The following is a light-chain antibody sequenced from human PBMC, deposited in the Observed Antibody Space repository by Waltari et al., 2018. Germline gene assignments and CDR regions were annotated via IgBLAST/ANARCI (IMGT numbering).Light chain of an antibody. CDR2: YND. CDR3: SVWDDNLNALV. Sequence: QSVLTQPPSLSEAPDQTITISCSGSGSNIGNNGVNWYQQLPGKTPKLLLYYNDLVPFGVSGRFSGSKSGTSASLAVSGLQSEDEADYYCSVWDDNLNALVFGGGTKLTVL. V-gene: IGLV1-36*01. CDR1: GSNIGNNG. J-gene: IGLJ3*02.